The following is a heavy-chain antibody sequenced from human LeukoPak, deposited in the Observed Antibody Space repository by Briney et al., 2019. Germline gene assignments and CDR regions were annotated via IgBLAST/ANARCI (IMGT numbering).Heavy chain of an antibody. D-gene: IGHD6-13*01. Sequence: SETLSLTCTVSGDSISNYYWSWIRQPPGKGLEWIGYIYHSGSTKYNPSLKSRVTISIDTSKHQFSLKLSSVTAADTAMYYCARGGDTSSWYAWFDPWGQGTLVTVSS. J-gene: IGHJ5*02. CDR2: IYHSGST. V-gene: IGHV4-59*01. CDR3: ARGGDTSSWYAWFDP. CDR1: GDSISNYY.